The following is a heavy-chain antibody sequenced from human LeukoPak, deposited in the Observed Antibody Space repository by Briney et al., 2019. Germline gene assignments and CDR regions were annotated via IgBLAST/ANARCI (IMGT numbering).Heavy chain of an antibody. CDR2: VNWHGTT. V-gene: IGHV3-43*01. CDR1: GFIFEDYT. CDR3: AKDLTYESSGSVIDN. Sequence: GGFLRLSCAASGFIFEDYTMHWVRQVPGKTLEWVSLVNWHGTTYYADSLKGRFTISRDNSKNSLYLQMDSLRTEDTAFYYCAKDLTYESSGSVIDNWGLGTLVTVSS. J-gene: IGHJ4*02. D-gene: IGHD3-22*01.